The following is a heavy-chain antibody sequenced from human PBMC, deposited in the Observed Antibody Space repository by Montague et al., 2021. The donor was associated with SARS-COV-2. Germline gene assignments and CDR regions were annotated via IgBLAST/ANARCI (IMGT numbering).Heavy chain of an antibody. V-gene: IGHV4-59*01. CDR2: IYSSRGT. J-gene: IGHJ4*02. CDR3: ARRTDSLTGYYDY. D-gene: IGHD3-9*01. CDR1: GGSISHYY. Sequence: SETLSLTCAVSGGSISHYYWSWIRHRPANGLEWIGYIYSSRGTNYNPSLKSRVTLSLDAAKNHFSLRLSSVTAADTAVYYCARRTDSLTGYYDYWGQGTLVTVSS.